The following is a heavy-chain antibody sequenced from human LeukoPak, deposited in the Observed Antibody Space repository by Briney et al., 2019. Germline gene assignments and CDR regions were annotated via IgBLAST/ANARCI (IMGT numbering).Heavy chain of an antibody. Sequence: GGSLRLSCAASGFTVSSNYMSWVRQAPGKGLEWVSVIYSGGSTYYADSVKGRYTISRDNSKNTLYLQMNSLRAEDTAVYYCARDRRRSGWYSMDYWGQGTLVTVSS. J-gene: IGHJ4*02. D-gene: IGHD6-19*01. CDR1: GFTVSSNY. CDR3: ARDRRRSGWYSMDY. CDR2: IYSGGST. V-gene: IGHV3-53*01.